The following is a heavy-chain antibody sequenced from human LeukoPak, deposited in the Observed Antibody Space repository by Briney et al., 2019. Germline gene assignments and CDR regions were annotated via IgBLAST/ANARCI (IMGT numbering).Heavy chain of an antibody. CDR1: GFTFSSYA. Sequence: PGGSLRLSCAASGFTFSSYAMHWVRQAPGKGLEWVAVISYDGSNKYYADSVKGRFTISRDNSKNTLYLQMNSLRVEDTAVYYCARDRGDYDILTGYYYRTGYFDYWGQGTLVTVSS. CDR3: ARDRGDYDILTGYYYRTGYFDY. V-gene: IGHV3-30-3*01. CDR2: ISYDGSNK. D-gene: IGHD3-9*01. J-gene: IGHJ4*02.